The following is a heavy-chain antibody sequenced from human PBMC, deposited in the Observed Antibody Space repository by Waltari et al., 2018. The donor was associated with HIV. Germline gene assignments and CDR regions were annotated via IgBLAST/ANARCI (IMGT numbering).Heavy chain of an antibody. CDR1: GFDLRSQI. CDR3: VSDIFSTGYEYGVDV. V-gene: IGHV3-48*01. J-gene: IGHJ6*02. CDR2: ISSDSSII. Sequence: VQLVEYGGGSVKPGGSLRLSWAVSGFDLRSQIMNWVRQASRKGPEWVSSISSDSSIINYADSVQGRFTISRDNAKNSLYLQMNSLTAEDTAVYYCVSDIFSTGYEYGVDVWGRGTTVTVSS. D-gene: IGHD1-1*01.